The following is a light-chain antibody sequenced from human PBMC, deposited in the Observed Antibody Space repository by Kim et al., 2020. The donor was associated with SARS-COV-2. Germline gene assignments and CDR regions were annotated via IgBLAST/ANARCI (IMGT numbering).Light chain of an antibody. V-gene: IGKV1-27*01. CDR1: QGLSNF. Sequence: SASVGDRVTITCRSSQGLSNFLAWYQQKPGKVPKLLIYAASVLQSGVPSRFSGRGSGADFTLTISSLQPEDFATYYCQQSYSFPYTFGQGTKLEI. J-gene: IGKJ2*01. CDR3: QQSYSFPYT. CDR2: AAS.